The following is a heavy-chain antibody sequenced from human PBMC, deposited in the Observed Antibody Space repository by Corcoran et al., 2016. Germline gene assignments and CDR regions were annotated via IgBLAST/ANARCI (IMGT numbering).Heavy chain of an antibody. CDR2: IYYSGST. D-gene: IGHD6-6*01. V-gene: IGHV4-61*01. CDR3: AREGRIYSSSSLSGAFDI. Sequence: QVQLQESGPGLVKPSETLSPTCTVSGGSVSSGSYYWSWIRQPPGKGLEWIGYIYYSGSTNYNPSLKSRVTISVDTSKNQFSLKLSSVTAADTAVYYCAREGRIYSSSSLSGAFDIWGQGTMVTVSS. CDR1: GGSVSSGSYY. J-gene: IGHJ3*02.